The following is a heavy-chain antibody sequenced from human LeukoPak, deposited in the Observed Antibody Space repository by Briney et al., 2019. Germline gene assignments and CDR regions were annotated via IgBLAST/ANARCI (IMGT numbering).Heavy chain of an antibody. CDR2: FDPEDGET. J-gene: IGHJ4*02. CDR1: GYTLTELS. CDR3: ATDRRPYYYDSSGTARI. V-gene: IGHV1-24*01. Sequence: ASVKVSCKVSGYTLTELSMHWVRQAPGKGLEWMGGFDPEDGETIYAQKFQGRVTMTEDTSTVTAYMELSSLRSEDTAVYYCATDRRPYYYDSSGTARIWGQGTLVTVSS. D-gene: IGHD3-22*01.